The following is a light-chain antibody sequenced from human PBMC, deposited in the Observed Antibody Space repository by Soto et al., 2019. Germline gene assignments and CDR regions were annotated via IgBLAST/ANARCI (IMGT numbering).Light chain of an antibody. CDR2: DDS. Sequence: DIQMTQSPSTLSASVVDRVTITCRASQSIGRFLAWYQHQPGKAPKLLIYDDSTLESGVPSRFSGTGSGTEFTFSITSLQPEDFGTYYCPQCYMGWTVGPVTQVEIK. CDR1: QSIGRF. CDR3: PQCYMGWT. J-gene: IGKJ1*01. V-gene: IGKV1-5*01.